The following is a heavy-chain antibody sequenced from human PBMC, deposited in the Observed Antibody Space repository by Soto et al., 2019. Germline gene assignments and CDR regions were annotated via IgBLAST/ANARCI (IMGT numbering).Heavy chain of an antibody. J-gene: IGHJ6*02. CDR1: GGTFSSYA. V-gene: IGHV1-69*13. D-gene: IGHD4-4*01. Sequence: ASVKVSCKASGGTFSSYAISWVRQAPGQGLEWMGGIIPIFGTANYAQKFQGRVTITADESTSTAYMGLSSLRSEDTAVYYCARRRATVTTGGIPNVYHRRPYYYGMDVWGQGTTVTVSS. CDR3: ARRRATVTTGGIPNVYHRRPYYYGMDV. CDR2: IIPIFGTA.